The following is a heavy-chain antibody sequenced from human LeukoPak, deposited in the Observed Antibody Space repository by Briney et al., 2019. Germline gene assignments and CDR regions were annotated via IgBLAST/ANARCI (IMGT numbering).Heavy chain of an antibody. Sequence: PGGSLRLSCAASGFTFSSYWMSWVRQAPGKGLEWVANVKQDGSEKYYVDSVKGRFTISRDNAKNSLYLQMNSLRAEDTAVYYCARERIDYYGSGSYSIDYWGQGTLVTVSS. J-gene: IGHJ4*02. CDR1: GFTFSSYW. CDR2: VKQDGSEK. V-gene: IGHV3-7*03. D-gene: IGHD3-10*01. CDR3: ARERIDYYGSGSYSIDY.